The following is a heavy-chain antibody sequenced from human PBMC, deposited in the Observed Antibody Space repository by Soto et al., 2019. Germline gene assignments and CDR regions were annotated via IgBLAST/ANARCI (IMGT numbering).Heavy chain of an antibody. V-gene: IGHV4-34*01. CDR1: GGSFSGYY. D-gene: IGHD6-13*01. CDR3: ARGRFSSSWYRRKPYDY. CDR2: INHSGST. J-gene: IGHJ4*02. Sequence: PSETLSLTCAVYGGSFSGYYWSWIRQPPGKGLEWIGEINHSGSTNYNPSLKSRVTISVDTSKNQFSLKLSSVTAADTAVYYCARGRFSSSWYRRKPYDYWGQGTLVTVSS.